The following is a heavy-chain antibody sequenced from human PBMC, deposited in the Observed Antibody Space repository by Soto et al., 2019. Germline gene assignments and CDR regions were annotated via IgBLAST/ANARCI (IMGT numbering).Heavy chain of an antibody. CDR1: GFNFNIHA. CDR2: MSPGGNSQ. Sequence: PGGSLRLSCAAPGFNFNIHALHWIRQAPGEGLDLVAVMSPGGNSQYYAASVQGRFTISRDTSKSTLYLQMTSRRPEDTAVYYCASGGAFYYDTSRYWGQGTLVNVSS. D-gene: IGHD3-22*01. CDR3: ASGGAFYYDTSRY. J-gene: IGHJ4*02. V-gene: IGHV3-30-3*01.